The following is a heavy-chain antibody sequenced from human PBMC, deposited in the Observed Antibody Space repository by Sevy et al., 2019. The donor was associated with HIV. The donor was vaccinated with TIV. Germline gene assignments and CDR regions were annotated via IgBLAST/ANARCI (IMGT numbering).Heavy chain of an antibody. CDR1: GFTFSSYA. D-gene: IGHD3-22*01. Sequence: GGSLRLSCAASGFTFSSYAMHWVRQAPGKGLEWVAVISYDGSNKYYAGFVKGRFTISRDNSKNTLYLLMNSLRGEETAVYYCASEGDDSSCYSSFEIWGQGTMVTVSS. V-gene: IGHV3-30-3*01. J-gene: IGHJ3*02. CDR3: ASEGDDSSCYSSFEI. CDR2: ISYDGSNK.